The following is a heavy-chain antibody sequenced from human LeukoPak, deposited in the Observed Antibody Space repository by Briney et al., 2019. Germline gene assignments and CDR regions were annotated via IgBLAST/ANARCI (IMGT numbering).Heavy chain of an antibody. D-gene: IGHD1-26*01. Sequence: GGSPRLSCAASGFTFSSYSMNWVRQAPGKGLEWVSYISSSSSTIYYADSVKGRFTISRDNAKNSLYLQMNSLRAEDTAVYYCARDRRVGATQTDYWGQGTLVTVSS. CDR2: ISSSSSTI. V-gene: IGHV3-48*01. J-gene: IGHJ4*02. CDR3: ARDRRVGATQTDY. CDR1: GFTFSSYS.